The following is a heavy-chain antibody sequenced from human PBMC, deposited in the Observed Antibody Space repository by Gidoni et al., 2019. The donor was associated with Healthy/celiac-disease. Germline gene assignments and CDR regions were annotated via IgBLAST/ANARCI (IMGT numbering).Heavy chain of an antibody. CDR3: ARVVGSLGYCSSTSCYTTDY. CDR2: MNPNSGNT. D-gene: IGHD2-2*02. V-gene: IGHV1-8*01. Sequence: QVQLVQSAAEVKNPGASVKVSCKASGYTFTSYDINWMGWMNPNSGNTGYAQKFQGRVTMTRNTSMSTAYMELSSLRSEDTAVYYCARVVGSLGYCSSTSCYTTDYWGQGTLVTVSS. CDR1: GYTFTSYD. J-gene: IGHJ4*02.